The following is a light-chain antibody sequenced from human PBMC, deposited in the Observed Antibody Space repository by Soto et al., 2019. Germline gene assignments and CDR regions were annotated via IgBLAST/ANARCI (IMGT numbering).Light chain of an antibody. CDR3: QSYDSSLSVFYV. J-gene: IGLJ1*01. CDR2: GNS. Sequence: QSVLTQPPSVSGAPGQRVTISCTGSSSNIGAGYDVHWYQQLPGTAPKLLIYGNSNRPSGVPDRFSGSKSGTSASLAITGLQAEDEAYYYCQSYDSSLSVFYVFGTGTKLTVL. V-gene: IGLV1-40*01. CDR1: SSNIGAGYD.